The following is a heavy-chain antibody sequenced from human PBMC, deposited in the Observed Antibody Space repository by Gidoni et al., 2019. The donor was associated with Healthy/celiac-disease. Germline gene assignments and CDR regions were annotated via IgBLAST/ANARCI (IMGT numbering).Heavy chain of an antibody. J-gene: IGHJ5*02. CDR1: GYTSTYRY. V-gene: IGHV1-45*02. CDR3: AVSSGRGNWFDP. CDR2: ITPFNGNT. D-gene: IGHD6-19*01. Sequence: QMQLVQSGAEVKKTGSSVKVSCKASGYTSTYRYLHWVRQAPGQALEWMGWITPFNGNTNYAQKCQDRVTITRDRSMSTAYMELSSLRSEDTAMYYCAVSSGRGNWFDPWGQGTLVTVSS.